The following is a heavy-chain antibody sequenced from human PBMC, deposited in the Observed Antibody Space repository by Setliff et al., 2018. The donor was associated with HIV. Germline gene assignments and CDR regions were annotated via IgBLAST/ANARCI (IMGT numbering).Heavy chain of an antibody. D-gene: IGHD3-9*01. CDR3: TRHPLQPEVSGYFYLMDV. Sequence: PGESLKISCKGPEYFFRTSWIGWVRHLPGKGLEWVAVIFPLDSESRYNPSLEGHVTISVDKSINTACLQWTSLRASDTAIYYCTRHPLQPEVSGYFYLMDVWGTGTTVTVSS. CDR1: EYFFRTSW. J-gene: IGHJ6*04. CDR2: IFPLDSES. V-gene: IGHV5-51*01.